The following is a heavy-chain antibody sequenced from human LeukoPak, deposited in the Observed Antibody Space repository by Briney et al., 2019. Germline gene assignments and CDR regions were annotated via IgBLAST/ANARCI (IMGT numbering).Heavy chain of an antibody. CDR1: GYTFTSYG. D-gene: IGHD6-6*01. V-gene: IGHV1-18*01. CDR2: ISAYNSNT. Sequence: ASVTVSFTASGYTFTSYGISWVRQAPGQGLEWMGWISAYNSNTNYAQKLQGRVTMTTDTSTSTAYMELRILRSDDTAVYDCSRERRPGQYYYYYYYLDVWGKGTTVTVSS. CDR3: SRERRPGQYYYYYYYLDV. J-gene: IGHJ6*03.